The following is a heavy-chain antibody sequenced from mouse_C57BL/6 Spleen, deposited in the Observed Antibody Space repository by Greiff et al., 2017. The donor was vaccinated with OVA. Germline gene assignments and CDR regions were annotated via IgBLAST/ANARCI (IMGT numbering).Heavy chain of an antibody. Sequence: EVQLQQSGPGMVKPSPSLSLTCTVTGYSITSGYDWHWIRHFPGNKLEWMGYISYSGSTNYNPSLKSRISITHDTSKNHFFLKLNSVTTEDTATYYCARSDYDPAWFAYWGQGTLVTVSA. V-gene: IGHV3-1*01. CDR2: ISYSGST. CDR1: GYSITSGYD. CDR3: ARSDYDPAWFAY. D-gene: IGHD2-4*01. J-gene: IGHJ3*01.